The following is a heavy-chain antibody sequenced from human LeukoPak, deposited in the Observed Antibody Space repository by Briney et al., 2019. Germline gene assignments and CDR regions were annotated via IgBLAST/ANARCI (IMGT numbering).Heavy chain of an antibody. CDR3: ARDSEAAGPAPPHIDY. CDR1: GDSVSSNSAA. J-gene: IGHJ4*02. Sequence: SQTLSLTCAISGDSVSSNSAAWNWIRQSPSRGLEWLGRTYYRSKWYNDYAVSVKSRITINPDTSKNQFSLQLNSVTPEDTAVYYCARDSEAAGPAPPHIDYWGQGTLVRLL. D-gene: IGHD6-13*01. V-gene: IGHV6-1*01. CDR2: TYYRSKWYN.